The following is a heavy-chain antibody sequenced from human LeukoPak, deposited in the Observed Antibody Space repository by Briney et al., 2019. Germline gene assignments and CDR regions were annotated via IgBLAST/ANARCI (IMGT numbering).Heavy chain of an antibody. J-gene: IGHJ5*02. CDR2: IYTSGST. Sequence: SETLSLTCTVSGGSISSYYWSWIRQPAGKGLEWIGRIYTSGSTNYNPSLKSRVTMSLDASKNQFSLEQNSVTPADTAVYYCARGGNYWPQWWFDPWGRGTLVSVSS. V-gene: IGHV4-4*07. CDR3: ARGGNYWPQWWFDP. D-gene: IGHD1-26*01. CDR1: GGSISSYY.